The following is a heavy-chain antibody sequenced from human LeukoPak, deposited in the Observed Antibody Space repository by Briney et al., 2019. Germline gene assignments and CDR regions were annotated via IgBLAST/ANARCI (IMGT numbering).Heavy chain of an antibody. V-gene: IGHV1-18*01. CDR2: IGAYNGNT. CDR3: AGERGELEAFDL. CDR1: GYTSNFYG. J-gene: IGHJ3*01. D-gene: IGHD1-26*01. Sequence: GASVKVSCRASGYTSNFYGINWVRQAPGQGLEWMGWIGAYNGNTNYAQNLQDRVTMTKDTSTSTAYMELRSLRSDDTAVYYCAGERGELEAFDLWGQGTMVTVSS.